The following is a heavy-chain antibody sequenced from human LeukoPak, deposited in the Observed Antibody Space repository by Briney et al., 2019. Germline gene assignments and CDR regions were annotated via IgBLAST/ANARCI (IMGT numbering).Heavy chain of an antibody. D-gene: IGHD3-22*01. CDR3: ARDDAYFYDSSGHGFDF. J-gene: IGHJ4*02. CDR1: GGSISNNF. Sequence: PSETLSLTCTVSGGSISNNFWTWIRQPPGKGLECIGFMYYSESASYNPSLNSRVTVSVDKSKNQISLKLSSVTAADTALYFCARDDAYFYDSSGHGFDFWGQGTLVTVSS. CDR2: MYYSESA. V-gene: IGHV4-59*12.